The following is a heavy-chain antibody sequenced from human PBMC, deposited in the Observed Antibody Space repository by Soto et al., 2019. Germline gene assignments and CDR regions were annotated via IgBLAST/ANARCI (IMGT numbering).Heavy chain of an antibody. Sequence: PPRKGVEWMGSIYFSGNTHYNPSLKSRVTTSVDTSKNQFSLKVTSVTAADTAVYYCAFYSRSTGYTLWTYA. CDR3: AFYSRSTGYTLWTYA. J-gene: IGHJ3*01. CDR2: IYFSGNT. V-gene: IGHV4-39*01. D-gene: IGHD1-1*01.